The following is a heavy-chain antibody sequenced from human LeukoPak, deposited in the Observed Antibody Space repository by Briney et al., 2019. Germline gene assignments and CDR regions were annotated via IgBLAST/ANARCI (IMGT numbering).Heavy chain of an antibody. CDR1: GFTFDDYA. CDR2: ISWDGGTT. CDR3: ARDVDCSSTSCYSNWFDP. V-gene: IGHV3-43D*03. D-gene: IGHD2-2*01. Sequence: PGGSLRLSCAASGFTFDDYAMHWVRQGPGKGLEWVSLISWDGGTTYYADSVKGRFTISRDNAKNSLYLQMNSLRAEDTAVYYCARDVDCSSTSCYSNWFDPWGQGTLVTVSS. J-gene: IGHJ5*02.